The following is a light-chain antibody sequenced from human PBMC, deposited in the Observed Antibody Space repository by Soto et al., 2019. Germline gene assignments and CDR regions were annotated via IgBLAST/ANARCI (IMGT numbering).Light chain of an antibody. V-gene: IGKV3-20*01. CDR1: QSVNSR. J-gene: IGKJ5*01. CDR2: GAS. CDR3: QHYGRSPIT. Sequence: EIVLTQSPGTLSFSPGERATLSCRAGQSVNSRLAWYQHKPGQAPRLLISGASSRATGIPDRFSGSGSATDFTLTISRLEPEDFALYYCQHYGRSPITFGQGTRLEIK.